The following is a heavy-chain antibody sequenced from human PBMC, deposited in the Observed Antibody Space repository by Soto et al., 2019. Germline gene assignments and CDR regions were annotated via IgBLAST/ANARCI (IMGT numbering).Heavy chain of an antibody. CDR3: AHLGYCSGGSCSLADAFDI. CDR2: IYWDDDE. V-gene: IGHV2-5*02. J-gene: IGHJ3*02. CDR1: GFSLSTSGVG. D-gene: IGHD2-15*01. Sequence: QITLKESGPPLVKPTQTLTLTCTFSGFSLSTSGVGVGWIRQPPGKALEWLALIYWDDDERYRPSLKSRLTITKDTSKNQVVLTMTNMDPVDTATYYCAHLGYCSGGSCSLADAFDIWGQGTMVTVSS.